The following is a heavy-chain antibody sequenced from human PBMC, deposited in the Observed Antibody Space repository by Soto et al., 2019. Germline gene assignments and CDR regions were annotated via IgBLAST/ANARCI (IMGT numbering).Heavy chain of an antibody. D-gene: IGHD2-2*01. Sequence: QVQLVQSGAEVKKPGSSVKVSCKASGGTFSSYAISWVRQAPGQGLEWMGGIIPIFGTANYAQKFQGRVTITADESTSTAYMELSSLRSEDTAVYYCARVPGCSSTSCYFFYYGMDVWDQGTTVTVSS. CDR3: ARVPGCSSTSCYFFYYGMDV. CDR1: GGTFSSYA. CDR2: IIPIFGTA. J-gene: IGHJ6*02. V-gene: IGHV1-69*01.